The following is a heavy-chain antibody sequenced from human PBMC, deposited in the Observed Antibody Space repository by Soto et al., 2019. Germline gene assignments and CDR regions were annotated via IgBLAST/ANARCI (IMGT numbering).Heavy chain of an antibody. CDR3: ARLRLRFLEWLLLQDHPYYFDY. V-gene: IGHV4-30-4*01. CDR1: GGSISSGDYY. J-gene: IGHJ4*02. CDR2: IYYSGST. Sequence: PSETLSLTCTVSGGSISSGDYYWSWIRQPPGKGLEWIGYIYYSGSTYYNPSLKSRVTISVDTSKNQFSLKLSSVTAADTAVYYCARLRLRFLEWLLLQDHPYYFDYWGQGTLVTVSS. D-gene: IGHD3-3*01.